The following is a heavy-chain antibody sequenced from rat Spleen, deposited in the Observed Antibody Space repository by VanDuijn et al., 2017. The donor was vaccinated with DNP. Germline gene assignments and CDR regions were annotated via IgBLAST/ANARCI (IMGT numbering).Heavy chain of an antibody. J-gene: IGHJ3*01. Sequence: EVQLQESGSGLVKPSQSLSLTCSVTGYSITSNYWGWIRKFPGNKLEYIGHISYSGSTNYNPSLKSPLSITRDTSKNHFLLHVNSVTTEDTATYYCARWTRYFDYWGQGTLVTVSS. V-gene: IGHV3-1*01. CDR2: ISYSGST. CDR1: GYSITSNY. D-gene: IGHD1-5*01. CDR3: ARWTRYFDY.